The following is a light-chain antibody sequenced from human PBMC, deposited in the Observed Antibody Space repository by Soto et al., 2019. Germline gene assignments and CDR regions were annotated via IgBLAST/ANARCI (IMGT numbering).Light chain of an antibody. Sequence: LTQPHSVSESPGKTVTISCTRSSGSIASNYVQWYQQHPGSAPTTVIYEDNKRPSGVPDRFSGSIDSSSNSASLTISGLKTEDEADYYCQSYDSSNHGVFGGGTKLTVL. CDR1: SGSIASNY. CDR3: QSYDSSNHGV. V-gene: IGLV6-57*04. CDR2: EDN. J-gene: IGLJ2*01.